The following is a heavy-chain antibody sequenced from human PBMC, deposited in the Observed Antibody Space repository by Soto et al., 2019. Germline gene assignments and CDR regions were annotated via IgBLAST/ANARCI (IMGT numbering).Heavy chain of an antibody. J-gene: IGHJ6*02. D-gene: IGHD2-21*01. CDR3: ARERFQVISDGMDV. CDR2: INPETGGT. V-gene: IGHV1-2*02. CDR1: GYTFTGYY. Sequence: GASVQVSCKASGYTFTGYYVHWVREAPRQGLEWMGWINPETGGTSYAQKSQGRVTLSRDTSINTAYLELSSLRFYDAAVYFCARERFQVISDGMDVWGQGTTVTVSS.